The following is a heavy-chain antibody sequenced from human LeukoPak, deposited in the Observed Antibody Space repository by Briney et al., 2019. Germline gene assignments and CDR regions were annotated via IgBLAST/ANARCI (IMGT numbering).Heavy chain of an antibody. V-gene: IGHV4-34*01. CDR1: GESLSGYY. J-gene: IGHJ6*03. CDR3: AKAEKPTSGRKGDYPSFYYMDV. Sequence: SETLSLTCAVYGESLSGYYWSWIRQPPGKGLEWIGEINHSGSTNYSPSLKSRVTVSLDTSKNQFSLKLSAVTAADTAVYYCAKAEKPTSGRKGDYPSFYYMDVWGKGTTVSVSS. D-gene: IGHD1-26*01. CDR2: INHSGST.